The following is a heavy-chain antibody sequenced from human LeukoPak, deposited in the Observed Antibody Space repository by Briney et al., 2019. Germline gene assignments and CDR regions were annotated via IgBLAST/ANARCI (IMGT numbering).Heavy chain of an antibody. J-gene: IGHJ4*02. CDR1: GFTFSGYA. V-gene: IGHV3-30*04. CDR2: ISYDGSNK. Sequence: PGGSLRLSCAASGFTFSGYAIHWVRQAPGKGLEWVAVISYDGSNKYYADSVKGRFTISRDNSKNTLYLQVNSLRAEDTAVYYCARASSPLLWFGETGVWGQGTLVTVSS. CDR3: ARASSPLLWFGETGV. D-gene: IGHD3-10*01.